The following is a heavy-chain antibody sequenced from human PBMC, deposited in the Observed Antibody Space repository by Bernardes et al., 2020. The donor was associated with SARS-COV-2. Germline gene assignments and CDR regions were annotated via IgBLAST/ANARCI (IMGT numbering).Heavy chain of an antibody. CDR1: GGSISSRNYY. CDR3: VETYGSGRNWFDP. D-gene: IGHD3-10*01. J-gene: IGHJ5*02. V-gene: IGHV4-39*01. Sequence: SETLSLTRTVSGGSISSRNYYWAWIRQPPGKGLEWIGSFYSSESTYYNPSLKSRLTISVDTSKNQFSLKLDSVTAADTALYYCVETYGSGRNWFDPWGQGTLVTVSS. CDR2: FYSSEST.